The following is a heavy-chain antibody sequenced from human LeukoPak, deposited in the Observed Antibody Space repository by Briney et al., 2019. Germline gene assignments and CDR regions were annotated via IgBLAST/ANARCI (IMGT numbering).Heavy chain of an antibody. V-gene: IGHV4-59*12. CDR2: IYYSGST. J-gene: IGHJ4*02. CDR3: ARKIRGVIAY. CDR1: GGSISSYY. D-gene: IGHD3-10*01. Sequence: SETLSLTCTVSGGSISSYYWSWIRQPPGKGLEWIGYIYYSGSTNYNPSLKSRVTISVDTSKNQFSLKLSSVTAADTAVYYCARKIRGVIAYWGQGTLVTVSS.